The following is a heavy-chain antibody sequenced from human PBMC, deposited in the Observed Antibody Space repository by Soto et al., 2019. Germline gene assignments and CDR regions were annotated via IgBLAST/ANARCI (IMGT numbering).Heavy chain of an antibody. D-gene: IGHD3-22*01. CDR1: GYSFNSYW. V-gene: IGHV5-10-1*01. J-gene: IGHJ3*02. CDR3: ARHRYYYDSSGYPGAFDI. CDR2: IDPSDSYT. Sequence: GESLKISCXGSGYSFNSYWISWVRQMPGKGLEWMGRIDPSDSYTNYSPSFQGHVTISADKSISTAYLQWSSLKASDTAMYYCARHRYYYDSSGYPGAFDIWGQGTMVTVSS.